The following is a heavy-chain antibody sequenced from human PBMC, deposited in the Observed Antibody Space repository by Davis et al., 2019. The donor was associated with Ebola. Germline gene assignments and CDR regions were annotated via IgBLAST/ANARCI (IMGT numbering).Heavy chain of an antibody. J-gene: IGHJ4*02. CDR2: TYYRSKWYN. D-gene: IGHD5-18*01. V-gene: IGHV6-1*01. Sequence: MPSETLSLTCTVSGGSISSYYWSWIRQSPSRGLEWLGRTYYRSKWYNDYAVSVKSRITINPDTSKNQFSLQLNSVTPEDTAVYYCARDGGYGYYYFDYWGQGTLVTVSS. CDR1: GGSISSYY. CDR3: ARDGGYGYYYFDY.